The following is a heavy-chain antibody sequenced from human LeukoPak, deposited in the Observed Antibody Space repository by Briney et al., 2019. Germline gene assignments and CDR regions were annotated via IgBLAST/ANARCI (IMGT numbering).Heavy chain of an antibody. CDR2: INHSGST. Sequence: PSETLSLTCTVSGGSISSYYWSWIRQPPGKGLEWIGEINHSGSTNYNPSLKSRVTISVDTSKNQFSLKLSSVTAADTAVYYCARGPRRYWFDPWGQGTLVTVSS. CDR1: GGSISSYY. J-gene: IGHJ5*02. CDR3: ARGPRRYWFDP. V-gene: IGHV4-34*01.